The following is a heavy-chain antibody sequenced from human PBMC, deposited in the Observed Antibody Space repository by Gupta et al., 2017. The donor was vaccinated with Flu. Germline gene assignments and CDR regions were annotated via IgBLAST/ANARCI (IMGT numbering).Heavy chain of an antibody. V-gene: IGHV1-46*01. CDR1: GYTFTSYY. CDR2: INPSGVRT. CDR3: ARGTGGNAFDG. Sequence: QVQLVQSGAEVKKPGASVKVACKASGYTFTSYYIHWVRQTPGQGLEWMGVINPSGVRTTYDQKVQVRVTMTSDRSTSTVYMELSSLRSEDTAVYYCARGTGGNAFDGWGQGTMVTVSS. J-gene: IGHJ3*01.